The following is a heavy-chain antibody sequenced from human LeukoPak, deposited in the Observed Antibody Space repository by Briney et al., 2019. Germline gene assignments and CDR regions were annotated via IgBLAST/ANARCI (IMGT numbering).Heavy chain of an antibody. CDR1: GFTVSSNY. V-gene: IGHV3-66*01. CDR3: AREGVAANWFAP. D-gene: IGHD6-25*01. J-gene: IGHJ5*02. CDR2: IYSGGGT. Sequence: GGALRLSCAASGFTVSSNYMSWVRQAPGKGLEWGSVIYSGGGTYYADSVKGRFTISRDNSKNTLYLQMNSLGVEDTAVYYCAREGVAANWFAPCGQGTPVTVSS.